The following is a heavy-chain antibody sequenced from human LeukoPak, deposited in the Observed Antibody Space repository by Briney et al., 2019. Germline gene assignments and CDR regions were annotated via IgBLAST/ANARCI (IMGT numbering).Heavy chain of an antibody. V-gene: IGHV3-23*01. CDR3: AIAPYDSSGSYRINYFDY. J-gene: IGHJ4*02. D-gene: IGHD3-22*01. CDR2: LSGSGSST. Sequence: PGGSLRLSCAASGFPFSSYAMSWVRQAAGKGLEWVSGLSGSGSSTYYADSVKGRFTISRDNSRNTLYLQMNSLRAEDTAVYYCAIAPYDSSGSYRINYFDYWGQGTLVTVSS. CDR1: GFPFSSYA.